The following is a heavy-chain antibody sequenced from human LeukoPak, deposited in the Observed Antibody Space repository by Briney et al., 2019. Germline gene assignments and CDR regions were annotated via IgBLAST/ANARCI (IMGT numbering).Heavy chain of an antibody. CDR2: IYYSGST. CDR3: ARDRCDYGDSYYYYYGMDV. D-gene: IGHD4-17*01. J-gene: IGHJ6*02. V-gene: IGHV4-59*01. CDR1: GGSISSFY. Sequence: SETLSLTCTVSGGSISSFYWSWIRQPPGKGLEWIGYIYYSGSTNYNPSLKSRVTISVDTSKNQFSLKLSSVTAADTAVYYCARDRCDYGDSYYYYYGMDVWGQGTTVTVSS.